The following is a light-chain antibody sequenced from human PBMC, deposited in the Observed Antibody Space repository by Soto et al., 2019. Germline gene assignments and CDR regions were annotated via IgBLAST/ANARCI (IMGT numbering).Light chain of an antibody. J-gene: IGLJ2*01. CDR2: TNN. CDR3: TTWDDTLSNVV. Sequence: QSVLTQPPSASGTPGQRGTISCSGSSSNIGSYYVYWYQQLPGTAPKLLIYTNNQRPSGVPDRFSGSRSGTSASLAISGPRSEDEADYYCTTWDDTLSNVVFGGGTKLTVL. CDR1: SSNIGSYY. V-gene: IGLV1-47*01.